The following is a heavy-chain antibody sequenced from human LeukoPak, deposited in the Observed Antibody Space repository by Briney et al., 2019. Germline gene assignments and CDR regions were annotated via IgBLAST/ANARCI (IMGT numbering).Heavy chain of an antibody. V-gene: IGHV1-69*06. J-gene: IGHJ5*02. CDR3: ARDHPRITIFGVVTYIPNWFDP. Sequence: ASVTVSCKASGGTSSNYAISWVRQAPGQGLEWMGGIIPIFGTANYAQKFQGRVTITADKSTSTAYMELSSLRSEDTAVYYCARDHPRITIFGVVTYIPNWFDPWGQGTLVTVSS. D-gene: IGHD3-3*01. CDR2: IIPIFGTA. CDR1: GGTSSNYA.